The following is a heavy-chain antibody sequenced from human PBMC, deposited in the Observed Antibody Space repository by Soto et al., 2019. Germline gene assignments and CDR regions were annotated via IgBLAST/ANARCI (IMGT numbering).Heavy chain of an antibody. Sequence: VGSLRLSCLASGFTFSDFAMTWVRHVPGRGLEWVASLDGAGGSTYYAESVRGRFSISRDNSQNTLFLQMKRLTVDDTAIYYCAAPRDEYGSGVSWFTYGMDIWGQGTTVTVSS. CDR1: GFTFSDFA. J-gene: IGHJ6*02. V-gene: IGHV3-23*01. CDR3: AAPRDEYGSGVSWFTYGMDI. D-gene: IGHD3-10*01. CDR2: LDGAGGST.